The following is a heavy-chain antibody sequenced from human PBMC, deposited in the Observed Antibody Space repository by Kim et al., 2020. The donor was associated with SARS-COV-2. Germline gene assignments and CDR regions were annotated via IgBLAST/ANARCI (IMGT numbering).Heavy chain of an antibody. V-gene: IGHV3-7*03. CDR3: ARVRRDYSYDYHSKNDRGELNS. J-gene: IGHJ5*01. D-gene: IGHD5-18*01. CDR1: GFTFSNYW. Sequence: GGSLRLSCAASGFTFSNYWMAWVRQAPGKGLDWVANIKQDGSEKYYLDSVKCRFTISRDNAKNSLYLQMSSLRAEDTAVFYCARVRRDYSYDYHSKNDRGELNSWGQETLDTVSS. CDR2: IKQDGSEK.